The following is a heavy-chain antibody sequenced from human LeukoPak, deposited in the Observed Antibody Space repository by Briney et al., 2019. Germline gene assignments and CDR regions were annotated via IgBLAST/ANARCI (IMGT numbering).Heavy chain of an antibody. CDR1: GGSISSSSYY. D-gene: IGHD6-13*01. V-gene: IGHV4-39*07. J-gene: IGHJ4*02. CDR3: ATEATAAGSLVGDY. CDR2: IYYSGST. Sequence: PSETLSLTCTVSGGSISSSSYYWGWIRQPPGKGLEWIGSIYYSGSTYYNPALKSRVTISVDTSKNQFSLKLSSVTAADTAVYYCATEATAAGSLVGDYWGQGTLVTVSS.